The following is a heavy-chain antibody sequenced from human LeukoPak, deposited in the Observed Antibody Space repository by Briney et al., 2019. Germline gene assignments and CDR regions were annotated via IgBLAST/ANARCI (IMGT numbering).Heavy chain of an antibody. CDR3: AKRPYCSGAASYHIDY. D-gene: IGHD2-15*01. J-gene: IGHJ4*01. Sequence: GGSLRLSCAASGFTFSTYAMSWVRQAPGKGMEWVSTISGSGGSTYYADSVKGRFTISRDNSKNTVYLQVDSLRAEDTAVYYCAKRPYCSGAASYHIDYWGEGSLVTVSS. CDR2: ISGSGGST. CDR1: GFTFSTYA. V-gene: IGHV3-23*01.